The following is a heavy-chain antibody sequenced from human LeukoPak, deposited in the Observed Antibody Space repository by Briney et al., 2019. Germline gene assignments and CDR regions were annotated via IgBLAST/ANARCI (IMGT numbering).Heavy chain of an antibody. CDR3: ARWGSGSYYKYYYYYGMDV. V-gene: IGHV1-18*01. D-gene: IGHD3-10*01. CDR2: ISAYNGNT. Sequence: ASVKVSCKASGYTFTSYGISWVRQAPGQGLEWMGWISAYNGNTNYAQKLQSRVTMTTDTSTSTAYMELRSLRSDDTAVYYCARWGSGSYYKYYYYYGMDVWGQGTTVTVSS. CDR1: GYTFTSYG. J-gene: IGHJ6*02.